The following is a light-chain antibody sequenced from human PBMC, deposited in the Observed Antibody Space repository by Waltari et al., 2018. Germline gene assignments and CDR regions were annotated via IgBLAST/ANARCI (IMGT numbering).Light chain of an antibody. J-gene: IGLJ1*01. CDR2: DVS. Sequence: QSALTQPASVPGSPGQSITISCTGTSSAVGGHKFVHWYQQHPGKAPKLMIYDVSNRPSGVSSRFSGSKSGNTASLTISGLQAEDEADYYCSSYTNSKAGVFGTGTKVTVL. V-gene: IGLV2-14*03. CDR3: SSYTNSKAGV. CDR1: SSAVGGHKF.